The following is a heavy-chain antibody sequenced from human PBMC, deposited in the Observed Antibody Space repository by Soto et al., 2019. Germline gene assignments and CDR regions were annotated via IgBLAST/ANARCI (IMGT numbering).Heavy chain of an antibody. CDR3: TRDDSDLGIDY. D-gene: IGHD1-26*01. CDR1: GFNFRDFW. V-gene: IGHV3-74*01. CDR2: IPSDGIVV. Sequence: GSLRLSCEASGFNFRDFWMHWVRQPPGKGPEWFSNIPSDGIVVSYGDSVRRRFTISRHDAGNTLYLQLSNRRVEDASIYYCTRDDSDLGIDYWGQGTQVTVSS. J-gene: IGHJ4*02.